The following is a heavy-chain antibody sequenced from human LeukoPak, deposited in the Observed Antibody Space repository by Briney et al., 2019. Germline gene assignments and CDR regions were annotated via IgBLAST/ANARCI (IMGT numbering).Heavy chain of an antibody. CDR1: GFTFGDFA. Sequence: GGSLRLSCTSSGFTFGDFAMTWVRQAPGKGLECIGFIRSRSNGETSEYAASVQGRVTFYRDDSQSIAYLQRNSLRAVDTGVYYCAKDSSGYVYWGQGTLVTVSS. J-gene: IGHJ4*02. CDR2: IRSRSNGETS. CDR3: AKDSSGYVY. D-gene: IGHD3-22*01. V-gene: IGHV3-49*04.